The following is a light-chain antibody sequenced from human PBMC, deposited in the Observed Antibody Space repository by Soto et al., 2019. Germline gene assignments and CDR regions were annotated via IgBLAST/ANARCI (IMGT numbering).Light chain of an antibody. J-gene: IGKJ1*01. V-gene: IGKV3-20*01. CDR3: QQYNYQGT. CDR1: QSVSSSY. Sequence: EIVLTHSPGTLSLSPGERATLSCRASQSVSSSYLAWYQQKPGQAPRLLIYGASSRAPGISARFSGSGSGTEFTLAISSLQSEDSAVYYCQQYNYQGTFGQGTKVDI. CDR2: GAS.